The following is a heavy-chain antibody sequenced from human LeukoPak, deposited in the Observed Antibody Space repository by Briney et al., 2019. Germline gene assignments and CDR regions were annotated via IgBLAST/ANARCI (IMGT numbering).Heavy chain of an antibody. Sequence: PSETLSLTCTVFGGSISTSSYYWGWIRQPPGKGLEWIGSIYHSRSTYYNASLKSRATISADTSKNQFSLKLSSVTAADTAVYYCARHRWMEVYGSGSYYVDYWGQGTLVTVSS. V-gene: IGHV4-39*01. CDR3: ARHRWMEVYGSGSYYVDY. J-gene: IGHJ4*02. D-gene: IGHD3-10*01. CDR2: IYHSRST. CDR1: GGSISTSSYY.